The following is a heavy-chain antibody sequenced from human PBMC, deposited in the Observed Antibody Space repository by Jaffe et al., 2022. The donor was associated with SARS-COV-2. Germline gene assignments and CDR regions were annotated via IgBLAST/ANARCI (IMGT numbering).Heavy chain of an antibody. J-gene: IGHJ2*01. D-gene: IGHD4-4*01. CDR1: GGPISTPSHH. Sequence: QLQLQESGPGLVRPSETLSLICTVAGGPISTPSHHWGWIRQSPGKALEWIGTVYFGGSALYNPSVLSRVTISVDTSKNQLSLRLNSVTAADTAVYYCAKKPTGFSFFDLWGPGTPLTVSS. V-gene: IGHV4-39*01. CDR2: VYFGGSA. CDR3: AKKPTGFSFFDL.